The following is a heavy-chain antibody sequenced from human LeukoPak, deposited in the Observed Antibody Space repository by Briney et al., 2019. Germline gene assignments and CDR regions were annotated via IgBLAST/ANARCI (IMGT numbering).Heavy chain of an antibody. CDR2: IYPRDGST. J-gene: IGHJ4*02. Sequence: WASVKVSCKASGYTFTSNYIYWVRQAPGQGLEWMGMIYPRDGSTSYAQKFQGRVTVTRDTSTSTVHMELSGLRSEDTAVYYCARDQEGFDYWGQGTLVTVSS. V-gene: IGHV1-46*01. CDR3: ARDQEGFDY. CDR1: GYTFTSNY.